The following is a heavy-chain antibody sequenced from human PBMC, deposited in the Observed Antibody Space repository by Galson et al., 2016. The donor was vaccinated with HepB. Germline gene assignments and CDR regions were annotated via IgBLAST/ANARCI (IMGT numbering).Heavy chain of an antibody. D-gene: IGHD1-14*01. CDR1: GFSFSVYA. CDR3: ARDGTGTGTFSGAFY. V-gene: IGHV3-48*04. CDR2: IDGGSHVM. J-gene: IGHJ4*02. Sequence: SLRLSCAGSGFSFSVYAMNWVRQAPGKGLELVSYIDGGSHVMLYADSVKGRFTVSRDNAENSLYLQMNSLGAEDTGVYFCARDGTGTGTFSGAFYWGQGTLVTVSS.